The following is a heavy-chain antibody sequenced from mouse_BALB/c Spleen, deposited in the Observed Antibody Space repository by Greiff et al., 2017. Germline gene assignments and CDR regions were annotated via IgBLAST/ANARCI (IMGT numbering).Heavy chain of an antibody. Sequence: EVKLMESGPSLVKPSQTLSLTCSVTGDSITSGYWNWIRKFPGNKLEYMGYISYSGSTYYNPSLKSRISITRDTSKNQYYLQLNSVTTEDTATDYCARGGSTGRGFAYWGQGTLVTVSA. CDR1: GDSITSGY. J-gene: IGHJ3*01. D-gene: IGHD4-1*02. CDR2: ISYSGST. CDR3: ARGGSTGRGFAY. V-gene: IGHV3-8*02.